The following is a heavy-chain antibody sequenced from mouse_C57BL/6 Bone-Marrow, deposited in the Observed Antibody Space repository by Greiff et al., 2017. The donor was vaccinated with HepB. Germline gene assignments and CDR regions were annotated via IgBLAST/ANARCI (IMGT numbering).Heavy chain of an antibody. CDR1: GYSITSGYY. CDR3: ERGGYDYDRYVDV. J-gene: IGHJ1*03. CDR2: ISYDGSN. V-gene: IGHV3-6*01. Sequence: EVKLVESGPGLVKPSQSLSLTCSVTGYSITSGYYWNWIRQFPGNKLEWMGYISYDGSNNYNPSLKNRISITRDTSKNQFFLKLNSVTTEDTATYYCERGGYDYDRYVDVWGTGTTVTVSS. D-gene: IGHD2-4*01.